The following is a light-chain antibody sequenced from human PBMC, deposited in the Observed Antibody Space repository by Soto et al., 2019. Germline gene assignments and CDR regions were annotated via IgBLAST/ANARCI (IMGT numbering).Light chain of an antibody. V-gene: IGKV3D-15*01. CDR1: QSVSSSY. CDR2: GTS. Sequence: EIVMTQSPATLSVSPGERATLSCRASQSVSSSYLAWYQQKPGQAPRLLIYGTSSRATGIPDRFSGSGSGTEFTLTINSLQSEDSAVYYCQQHNQWPITFGQGARLEIK. J-gene: IGKJ5*01. CDR3: QQHNQWPIT.